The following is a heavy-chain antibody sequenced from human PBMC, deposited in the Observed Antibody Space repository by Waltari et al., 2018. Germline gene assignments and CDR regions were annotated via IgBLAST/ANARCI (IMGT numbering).Heavy chain of an antibody. CDR2: INHSGST. D-gene: IGHD3-16*01. Sequence: QVQLQQWGAGLLKPSETLSLTCAVYGGPFSGYYWSWIRQPPGKGLEWIEEINHSGSTNYNPSLKSRVTISVDTSKNQFSLKLSSVTAADTAVYYCARSVLGVGFRGPRFDPWGQGTLVTVSS. CDR3: ARSVLGVGFRGPRFDP. CDR1: GGPFSGYY. J-gene: IGHJ5*02. V-gene: IGHV4-34*01.